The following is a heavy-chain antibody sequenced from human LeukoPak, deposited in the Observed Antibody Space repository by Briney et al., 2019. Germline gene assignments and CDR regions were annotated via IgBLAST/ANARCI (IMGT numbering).Heavy chain of an antibody. D-gene: IGHD3-3*01. Sequence: SVKVSCKASGGTFSSYAISWVRQAPGQGLEWMGRIIPILGIANYAQKFPGRVTITADKSTSTAYMELSSLRSEDTAVYYCARVMYDFWSGSDYWGPGTLVTVSS. V-gene: IGHV1-69*04. J-gene: IGHJ4*02. CDR3: ARVMYDFWSGSDY. CDR2: IIPILGIA. CDR1: GGTFSSYA.